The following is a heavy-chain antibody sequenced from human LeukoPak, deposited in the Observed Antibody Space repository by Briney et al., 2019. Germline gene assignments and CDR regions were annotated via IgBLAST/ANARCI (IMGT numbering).Heavy chain of an antibody. Sequence: SETLSLTCTVSGGSISSGSYYWSWIRQPAGKGLEWIGRIYTSGSTNYNPSLKSRVTISVDTSKNQFSLKLSSVTAADTAVYYCARARAAAVGGFDPWGQRTLVTVSS. CDR2: IYTSGST. V-gene: IGHV4-61*02. CDR3: ARARAAAVGGFDP. J-gene: IGHJ5*02. D-gene: IGHD6-13*01. CDR1: GGSISSGSYY.